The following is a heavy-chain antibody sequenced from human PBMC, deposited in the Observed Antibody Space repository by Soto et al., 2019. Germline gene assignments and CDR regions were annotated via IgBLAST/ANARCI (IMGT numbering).Heavy chain of an antibody. V-gene: IGHV3-21*01. J-gene: IGHJ3*02. CDR2: ITSTSSLI. Sequence: EVQLVESGGGLVQPGGSLRLSCAASRFTFSTYTMNWVRQAPGKGLEWVSSITSTSSLIFYADSVKGRFTISRDNAKNSLYLQMNSLTAEDTAVYYCARRGTETYGVKGAFDIWGQGTMVTVSS. D-gene: IGHD4-17*01. CDR3: ARRGTETYGVKGAFDI. CDR1: RFTFSTYT.